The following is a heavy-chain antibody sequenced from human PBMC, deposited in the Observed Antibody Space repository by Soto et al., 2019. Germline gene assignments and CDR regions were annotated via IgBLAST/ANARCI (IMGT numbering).Heavy chain of an antibody. J-gene: IGHJ4*02. CDR2: ISQSGNVI. CDR3: LTKKDVLIAYLDY. V-gene: IGHV3-11*01. CDR1: GFTFRDFQ. D-gene: IGHD3-9*01. Sequence: PGGSLRLSCAASGFTFRDFQMSWIRQAPGKGLEWISYISQSGNVIYYADSVKGRFTISRYDAKKSLYLDMNSLRAEATAIYYGLTKKDVLIAYLDYWGQGTQVTV.